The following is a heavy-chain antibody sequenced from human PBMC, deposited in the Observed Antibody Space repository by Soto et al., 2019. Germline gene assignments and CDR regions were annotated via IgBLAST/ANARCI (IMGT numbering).Heavy chain of an antibody. D-gene: IGHD2-21*01. CDR2: ISGDGGRT. V-gene: IGHV3-23*01. CDR1: GFSFSIYA. J-gene: IGHJ6*03. CDR3: ARSPSPCIDDYYYMDV. Sequence: GGSLRLSCAASGFSFSIYAMNWVRQSPGKGLEWVAAISGDGGRTYYADSVKGRFTISRDNSKNTLYLQINSLRAEDTAVYYCARSPSPCIDDYYYMDVWGKGTTVTVSS.